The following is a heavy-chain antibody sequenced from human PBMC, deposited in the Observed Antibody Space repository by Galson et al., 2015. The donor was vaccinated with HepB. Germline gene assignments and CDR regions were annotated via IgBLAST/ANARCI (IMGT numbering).Heavy chain of an antibody. J-gene: IGHJ6*02. CDR3: ARRDSVYYYDMDV. Sequence: SVKVSCKASGYTFTNYAMNWVRQAPGQGLEWMGWINTNTGNPTYAQGFTGRFVFSLDTSVSTAYLQISSLKAEDTAVYYCARRDSVYYYDMDVWGQGTTVTVSS. CDR1: GYTFTNYA. CDR2: INTNTGNP. D-gene: IGHD2-21*01. V-gene: IGHV7-4-1*02.